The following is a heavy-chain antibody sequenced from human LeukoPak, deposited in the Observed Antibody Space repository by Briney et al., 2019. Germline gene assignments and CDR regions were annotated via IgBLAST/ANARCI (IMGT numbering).Heavy chain of an antibody. D-gene: IGHD3-10*01. CDR3: ARDRTGGSGSYYIDY. V-gene: IGHV1-2*04. Sequence: GASVKVSCKASGYTFTGYYMHWVRQAPGQGLEWMGWINPNSGGTNYAQKFQGWVTMTRDTSISTAYMELSRLRSDDTAVYYCARDRTGGSGSYYIDYWGQGTLVTVSS. J-gene: IGHJ4*02. CDR1: GYTFTGYY. CDR2: INPNSGGT.